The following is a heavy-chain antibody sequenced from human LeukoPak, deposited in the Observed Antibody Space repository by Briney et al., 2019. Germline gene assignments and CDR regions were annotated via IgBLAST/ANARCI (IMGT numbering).Heavy chain of an antibody. D-gene: IGHD6-6*01. CDR1: GYTFTTYG. CDR2: IIPIFGSA. Sequence: SVKVSCKASGYTFTTYGISWVRQAPGQGLEWLGGIIPIFGSAKYAQKFQGRVTITTDESTSTVYMELSSLRSEDTAVYYCARDRSFSSPDAFDIWGQGTMVTASS. J-gene: IGHJ3*02. V-gene: IGHV1-69*05. CDR3: ARDRSFSSPDAFDI.